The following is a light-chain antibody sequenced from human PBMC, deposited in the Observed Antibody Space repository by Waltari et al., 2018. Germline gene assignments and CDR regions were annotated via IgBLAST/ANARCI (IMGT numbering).Light chain of an antibody. CDR1: QSVSNY. Sequence: RVTITCRASQSVSNYLNWYQQRPGKAPKLLIYAASTLQSGVPSRFGGSGSGTDFTLTISSLQPEDFATYYCQQGYRTPLTFGGGTKVDIK. J-gene: IGKJ4*01. CDR2: AAS. CDR3: QQGYRTPLT. V-gene: IGKV1-39*01.